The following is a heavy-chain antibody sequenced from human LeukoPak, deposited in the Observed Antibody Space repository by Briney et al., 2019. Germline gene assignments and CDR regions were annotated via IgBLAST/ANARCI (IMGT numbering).Heavy chain of an antibody. J-gene: IGHJ4*02. CDR3: ARERASAGPHFDH. D-gene: IGHD6-13*01. CDR2: NYNSETT. V-gene: IGHV4-59*01. CDR1: GGSISTYY. Sequence: SETLSLTCDVSGGSISTYYWSWIRQPPGKGLEWIGYNYNSETTNYNPSLRSRVTVSVDRSKNQFSLRLTSVTAADTAVYYCARERASAGPHFDHWGRGILVTVSS.